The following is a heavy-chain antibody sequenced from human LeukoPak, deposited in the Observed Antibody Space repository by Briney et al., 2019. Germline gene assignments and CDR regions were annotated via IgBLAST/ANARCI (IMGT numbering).Heavy chain of an antibody. CDR3: AKSDYYDSSGYYYGSDY. CDR1: GFTFSSYA. Sequence: GGSLRLSCAASGFTFSSYAMTWVRQAPGKGLEWVSGISGGGGSTYYADYVKGRFTISRDNSKNTLYVQMNSLRAEDTAVYYCAKSDYYDSSGYYYGSDYWGQGTLVTVSS. V-gene: IGHV3-23*01. CDR2: ISGGGGST. D-gene: IGHD3-22*01. J-gene: IGHJ4*02.